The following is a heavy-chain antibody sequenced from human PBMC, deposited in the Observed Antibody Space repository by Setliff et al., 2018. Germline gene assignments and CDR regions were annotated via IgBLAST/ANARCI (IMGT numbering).Heavy chain of an antibody. Sequence: SETLSLTCTVSGGSMGSYYWNWIRQSAGKGLEWIGRVYTTGSTAFNPSLNSRVTMSLDKSTNQFSLKLYSVTAADTSAYFCARARITTYCMDVWGKGTTVTVSS. CDR2: VYTTGST. V-gene: IGHV4-4*07. CDR3: ARARITTYCMDV. D-gene: IGHD3-10*01. CDR1: GGSMGSYY. J-gene: IGHJ6*03.